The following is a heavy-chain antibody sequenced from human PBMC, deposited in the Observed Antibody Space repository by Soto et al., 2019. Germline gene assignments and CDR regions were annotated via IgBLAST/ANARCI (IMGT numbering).Heavy chain of an antibody. CDR3: AKDHQYCSSTSCRLVPVFDY. CDR2: ISGSGGST. V-gene: IGHV3-23*01. D-gene: IGHD2-2*01. Sequence: PGWSLRLSWAASVFTFSSYAMSWVRQSPGKGLEWVSAISGSGGSTYYADSVKGRFTISRDNSKNTLYLQMNSLRAEDTAVYYCAKDHQYCSSTSCRLVPVFDYWGQGTLVTVSS. J-gene: IGHJ4*02. CDR1: VFTFSSYA.